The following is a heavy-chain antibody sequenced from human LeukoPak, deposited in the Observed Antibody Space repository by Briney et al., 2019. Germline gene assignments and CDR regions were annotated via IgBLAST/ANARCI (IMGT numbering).Heavy chain of an antibody. Sequence: SETLSLTCAVYGGSFSGYYWSWIRQPPGKGLEWIGEINHSGGTNYNPSLKSRVTISVDTSKNQFSLKLSSVTAADTAVYYCARGGYTTVDTAMVRNWFDPWGQGTLVTVSS. CDR1: GGSFSGYY. CDR3: ARGGYTTVDTAMVRNWFDP. D-gene: IGHD5-18*01. V-gene: IGHV4-34*01. CDR2: INHSGGT. J-gene: IGHJ5*02.